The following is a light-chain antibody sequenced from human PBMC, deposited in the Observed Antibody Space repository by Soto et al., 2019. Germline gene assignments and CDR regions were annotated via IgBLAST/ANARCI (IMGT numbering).Light chain of an antibody. CDR3: SYFPGCNTRRYV. CDR2: EVS. J-gene: IGLJ1*01. CDR1: SSDVGGYNY. Sequence: QSALTQPPSASGSPGQSVTISCTGTSSDVGGYNYVSWYQQHPGKAPKLMIYEVSKRPSGVPDRFSGSKSGNTASLTVSGLQLEYEADYYGSYFPGCNTRRYVSETGTKSPS. V-gene: IGLV2-8*01.